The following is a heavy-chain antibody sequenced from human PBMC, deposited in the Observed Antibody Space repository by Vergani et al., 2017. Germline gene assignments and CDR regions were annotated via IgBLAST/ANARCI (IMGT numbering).Heavy chain of an antibody. J-gene: IGHJ1*01. CDR3: AKDMIVDDRYFQH. V-gene: IGHV3-23*01. D-gene: IGHD3-22*01. Sequence: EVQLLESGGGLVQPGGSLRLSCAASGFTFSSYAMSWVRQAPGKGLEWVSAISGSGGSTYYADSVKGRFTISGDNSKNTLYLQMNSLRAEDTAVYYCAKDMIVDDRYFQHWGQGTLVTVSS. CDR1: GFTFSSYA. CDR2: ISGSGGST.